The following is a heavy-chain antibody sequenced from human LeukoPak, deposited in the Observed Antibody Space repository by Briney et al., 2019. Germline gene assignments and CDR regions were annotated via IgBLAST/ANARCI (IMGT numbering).Heavy chain of an antibody. CDR3: ARGGDYRFTY. CDR1: GYTFTAYY. Sequence: ASVKVSCKASGYTFTAYYMYWVRQAPGQGLEWMGWINPNSGATKHAQKFQGRVTLTRDTSISTVYMEVNSPISDDTAVYYCARGGDYRFTYWGQGTLVTVSS. V-gene: IGHV1-2*02. J-gene: IGHJ4*02. D-gene: IGHD2-21*02. CDR2: INPNSGAT.